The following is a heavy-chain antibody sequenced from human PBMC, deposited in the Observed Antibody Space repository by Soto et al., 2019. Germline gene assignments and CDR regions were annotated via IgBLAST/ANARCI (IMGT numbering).Heavy chain of an antibody. CDR2: IDTTGSTT. Sequence: VQLAESGGGLVQPGGSLRLSCVASEFSFSTYWMHWVRQAPGKGLMWVARIDTTGSTTTYADSVQGRFTISRDNAKNTMYLQMNSVRDDDTAIYFCASVSAAQYYYGMDAWGQGTKVTVS. CDR3: ASVSAAQYYYGMDA. J-gene: IGHJ6*02. V-gene: IGHV3-74*01. CDR1: EFSFSTYW. D-gene: IGHD2-15*01.